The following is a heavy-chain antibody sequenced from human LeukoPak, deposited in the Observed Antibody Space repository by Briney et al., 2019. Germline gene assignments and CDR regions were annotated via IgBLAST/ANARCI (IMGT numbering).Heavy chain of an antibody. CDR1: GYTFSSYG. CDR3: ARSPPLSRPVDTAMV. CDR2: IIPIFGTA. Sequence: GASVKVSCKASGYTFSSYGISWVRQAPGQGLEWMGGIIPIFGTANYAQKFQGRVTITADESTSTAYMELSSLRSEDTAVYYCARSPPLSRPVDTAMVWGQGTLVTVSS. J-gene: IGHJ4*02. D-gene: IGHD5-18*01. V-gene: IGHV1-69*13.